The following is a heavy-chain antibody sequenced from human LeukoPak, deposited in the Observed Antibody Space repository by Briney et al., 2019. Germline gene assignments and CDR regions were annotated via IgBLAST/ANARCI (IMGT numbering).Heavy chain of an antibody. CDR2: IRYDGSNK. CDR3: AKDPPRSGSSSLNWFDP. V-gene: IGHV3-30*02. Sequence: GGSLRHSCAASGFTFSSYGMHWVRQAPGKGLEWVAFIRYDGSNKYYADSVKGRFTISRDNSKNTLYLQMNSLRAEDTAVYYCAKDPPRSGSSSLNWFDPWGQGTLVTVPS. J-gene: IGHJ5*02. CDR1: GFTFSSYG. D-gene: IGHD6-13*01.